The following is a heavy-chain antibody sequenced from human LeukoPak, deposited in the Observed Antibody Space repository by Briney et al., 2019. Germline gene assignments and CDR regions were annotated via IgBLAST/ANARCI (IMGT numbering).Heavy chain of an antibody. CDR2: ISGSGGST. CDR1: GFTFSSYA. V-gene: IGHV3-23*01. D-gene: IGHD6-13*01. Sequence: GGSLRLSCAASGFTFSSYAMSWVRQAPGKGLEWVSAISGSGGSTYYADSVKGRFTISRDNAKNSLYLQMNSLRAEDTAVYYCARDYSSSWYWFDPWGQGTLVTVSS. CDR3: ARDYSSSWYWFDP. J-gene: IGHJ5*02.